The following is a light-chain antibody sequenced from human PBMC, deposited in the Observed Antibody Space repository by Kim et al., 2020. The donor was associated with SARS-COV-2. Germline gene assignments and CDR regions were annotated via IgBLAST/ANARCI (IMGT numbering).Light chain of an antibody. J-gene: IGKJ2*01. Sequence: EIVLTQSPATLSVSPGERATLSCTASQTISVNLAWYQHKPGQAPRLLIYGASTRATGVPARFSASGSGTDFTLTIGSLQSEDFAVYYCQQYNDWPPRFTFGQGTKLEI. CDR3: QQYNDWPPRFT. CDR2: GAS. V-gene: IGKV3-15*01. CDR1: QTISVN.